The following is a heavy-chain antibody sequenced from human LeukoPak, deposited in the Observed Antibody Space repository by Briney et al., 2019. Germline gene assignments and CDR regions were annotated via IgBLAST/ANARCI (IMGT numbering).Heavy chain of an antibody. Sequence: LETLSLTCAVYGGSFSGYYWSWIRQPPGKGLEWIGEINHSGSTNYNPSLKSRVTISVDTSKNQFSLKLSSVTAADTAVYYCARWIQLWLVPSRLYGMDVWGQGTTVTVSS. D-gene: IGHD5-18*01. CDR2: INHSGST. CDR3: ARWIQLWLVPSRLYGMDV. J-gene: IGHJ6*02. V-gene: IGHV4-34*01. CDR1: GGSFSGYY.